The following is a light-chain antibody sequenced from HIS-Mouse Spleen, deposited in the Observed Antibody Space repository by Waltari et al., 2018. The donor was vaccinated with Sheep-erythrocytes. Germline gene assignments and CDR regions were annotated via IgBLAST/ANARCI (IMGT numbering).Light chain of an antibody. CDR1: SSDVGCYNQ. CDR2: DVS. J-gene: IGLJ1*01. V-gene: IGLV2-11*01. Sequence: QSALTQPRSVSGSPGQSVTIPCTGTSSDVGCYNQFSWYQQHPGKAPKLMIYDVSKRPSGVPDRFSGSKSGNTASLTISGLQAEDEADYYCCSYAGSYNHVFATG. CDR3: CSYAGSYNHV.